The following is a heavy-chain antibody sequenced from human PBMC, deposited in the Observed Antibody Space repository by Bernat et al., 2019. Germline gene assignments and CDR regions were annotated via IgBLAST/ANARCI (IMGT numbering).Heavy chain of an antibody. J-gene: IGHJ4*02. CDR3: AKAGRYCSGGSCYYYFDY. D-gene: IGHD2-15*01. CDR1: GFTFSSYA. Sequence: EVQLLESGGGLVQPGGSLRLSCAASGFTFSSYAMSWVRQAPGKGLEWVSAISGSGGSTYYADSVKGRFTISRDNSKNTLYLQMNSLRAEDTAVYYCAKAGRYCSGGSCYYYFDYWGQGTLVTVSS. V-gene: IGHV3-23*01. CDR2: ISGSGGST.